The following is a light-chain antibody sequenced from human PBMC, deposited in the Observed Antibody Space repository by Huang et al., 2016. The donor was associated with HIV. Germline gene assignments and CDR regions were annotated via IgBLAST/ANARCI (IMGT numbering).Light chain of an antibody. V-gene: IGKV2-28*01. CDR2: LGS. CDR3: IQVLQTPVT. Sequence: DIVMTQSPLSLPVTPGEPASISCRSSQSLLHSDGYTYLDWYLQKPGQSPQLLIYLGSNRASGVPDRFSGSGAGTDFTLRISRVEAEDVVIYYCIQVLQTPVTFGPGTKVEIK. CDR1: QSLLHSDGYTY. J-gene: IGKJ3*01.